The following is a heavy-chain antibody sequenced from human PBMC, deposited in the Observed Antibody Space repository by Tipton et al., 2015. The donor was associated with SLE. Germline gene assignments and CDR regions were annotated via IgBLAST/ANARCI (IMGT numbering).Heavy chain of an antibody. D-gene: IGHD6-6*01. V-gene: IGHV5-51*01. CDR2: IYPGDSDT. J-gene: IGHJ3*02. Sequence: QLVQSGAEVKKPGESLKISCKGSGYNFTNYWIGWVRQMPGKGLEWMGIIYPGDSDTTYRPSFQGQVTISADKSITTAYLQWRSLKASDTAMYYCARDRDEYSSSPRTCEIWGQGTMVTVSS. CDR1: GYNFTNYW. CDR3: ARDRDEYSSSPRTCEI.